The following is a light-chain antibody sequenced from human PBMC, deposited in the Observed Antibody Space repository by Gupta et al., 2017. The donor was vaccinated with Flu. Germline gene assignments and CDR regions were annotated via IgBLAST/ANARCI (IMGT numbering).Light chain of an antibody. J-gene: IGKJ1*01. CDR2: AAS. CDR3: QQSYSTPRT. Sequence: PSSLSASVGDRVTITCRASQSISSYLNWYQQKPRKAPKLLIYAASSLQSGVPSRFSGSGSGTDFTLTISSLQPEDFATYYCQQSYSTPRTFGQGTKVEIK. V-gene: IGKV1-39*01. CDR1: QSISSY.